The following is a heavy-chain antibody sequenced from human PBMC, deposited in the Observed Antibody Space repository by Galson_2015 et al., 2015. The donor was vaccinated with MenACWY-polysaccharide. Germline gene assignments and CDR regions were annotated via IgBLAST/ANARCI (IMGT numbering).Heavy chain of an antibody. D-gene: IGHD2/OR15-2a*01. J-gene: IGHJ4*02. CDR1: GLSLRTPW. CDR2: INSDGSTT. Sequence: PPRLSCAASGLSLRTPWMHWARPAPGKGLVWLSRINSDGSTTNYADSVKGRFTISRDNAKNTLFLQMNSLSVEDTAVYYCAKNIQAAYWGQGTLVTVSS. V-gene: IGHV3-74*01. CDR3: AKNIQAAY.